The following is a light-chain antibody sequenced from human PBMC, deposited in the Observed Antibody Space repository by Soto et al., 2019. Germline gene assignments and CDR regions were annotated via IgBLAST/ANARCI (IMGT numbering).Light chain of an antibody. CDR3: QQYGSTPLT. Sequence: EIVLTQSPDTLSLSPGERATLSCRASQSVRNNYLAWYQQRPGQAPRFLIFDASSRATGLPDRFSGSGSGTDFTLTISRLEPEDFAVYYCQQYGSTPLTFGGGTKVDIE. J-gene: IGKJ4*01. CDR1: QSVRNNY. CDR2: DAS. V-gene: IGKV3-20*01.